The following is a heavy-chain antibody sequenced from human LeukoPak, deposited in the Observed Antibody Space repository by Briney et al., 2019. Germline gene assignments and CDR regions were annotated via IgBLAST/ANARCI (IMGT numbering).Heavy chain of an antibody. V-gene: IGHV1-46*01. J-gene: IGHJ6*02. CDR3: ARVPTTVTAYYYYGMDV. CDR2: INPSGGST. Sequence: ASVKVSCKASGYTFTSYYMHWVRQAPGQGLEWMGIINPSGGSTSYAQKFQGRVTMTRNTSISTAYMELSSLRSEDTAVYYCARVPTTVTAYYYYGMDVWGQGTTVTVSS. CDR1: GYTFTSYY. D-gene: IGHD4-17*01.